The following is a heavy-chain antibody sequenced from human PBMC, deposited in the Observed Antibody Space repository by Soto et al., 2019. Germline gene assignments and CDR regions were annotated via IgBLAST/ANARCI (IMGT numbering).Heavy chain of an antibody. D-gene: IGHD3-3*01. V-gene: IGHV3-43*01. CDR3: AKDMGHYDFWSGYYFDY. Sequence: EVQLVESGGVVVQPGGSLRLSCAASGFTFDDYTMHWVRQAPGKGLEWVSLISWDGGSTYYADSVKGRFTISRDNSKNSLYLQMSSLRTEDTALYYFAKDMGHYDFWSGYYFDYWGQGTLVTVSS. J-gene: IGHJ4*02. CDR2: ISWDGGST. CDR1: GFTFDDYT.